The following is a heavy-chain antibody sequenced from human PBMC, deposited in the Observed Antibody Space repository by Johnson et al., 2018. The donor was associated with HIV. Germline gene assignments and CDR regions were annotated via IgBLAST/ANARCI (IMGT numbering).Heavy chain of an antibody. Sequence: VQLVESGGGVVRPGDSLRLSCVASGFTFDDYGMNWVRLVPGKGLEWVGRIKSKPAGGTTDYAAPVKGRFTISRDASKNDLYLEMNSLKTEDTAVDYLTTISQWVVPGTFDGVFHDGFDIWGQGTMVTVSS. CDR1: GFTFDDYG. CDR2: IKSKPAGGTT. D-gene: IGHD6-19*01. CDR3: TTISQWVVPGTFDGVFHDGFDI. J-gene: IGHJ3*02. V-gene: IGHV3-15*01.